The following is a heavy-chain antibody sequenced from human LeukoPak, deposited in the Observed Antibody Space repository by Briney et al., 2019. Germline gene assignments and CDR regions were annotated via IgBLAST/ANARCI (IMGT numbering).Heavy chain of an antibody. D-gene: IGHD2-21*02. V-gene: IGHV3-23*01. CDR3: AKAENCGGDCAQFDY. CDR1: GFTFSSYA. CDR2: ISGSGGST. Sequence: PGGSLRLSCAASGFTFSSYAMSWVRQAPGKGLEWVSAISGSGGSTYYADSVKGRFTISRDNSKNTLYLQMNSLRAEDTAVYYCAKAENCGGDCAQFDYWGQGTLVTASS. J-gene: IGHJ4*02.